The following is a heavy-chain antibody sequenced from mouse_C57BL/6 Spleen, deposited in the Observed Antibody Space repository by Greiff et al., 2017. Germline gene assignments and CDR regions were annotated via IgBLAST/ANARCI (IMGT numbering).Heavy chain of an antibody. CDR1: GYTFTDYY. D-gene: IGHD1-1*01. J-gene: IGHJ3*01. Sequence: VQLKQSGPVLVKPGASVKMSCKASGYTFTDYYMNWVKQSHGKSLEWIGVINPYNGGTSYNQKFKGKATLTVDKSSSTAYMELNSLTSEDSAVYYCARGYYYGSSPAWFAYWGQGTLVTVSA. V-gene: IGHV1-19*01. CDR2: INPYNGGT. CDR3: ARGYYYGSSPAWFAY.